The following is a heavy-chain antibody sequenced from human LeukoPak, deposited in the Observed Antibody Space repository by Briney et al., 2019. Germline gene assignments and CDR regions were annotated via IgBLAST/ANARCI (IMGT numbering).Heavy chain of an antibody. CDR3: AATYYYDSSGYYPFDY. Sequence: GASVKVSCKASGYTFTSYGISWVRQAPGQGLEWMGGIIPIFGTANYAQKFQGRVTITADESTSTAYMELSSLRSEDTAVYYCAATYYYDSSGYYPFDYWGQGTLVTVSS. J-gene: IGHJ4*02. D-gene: IGHD3-22*01. CDR1: GYTFTSYG. CDR2: IIPIFGTA. V-gene: IGHV1-69*13.